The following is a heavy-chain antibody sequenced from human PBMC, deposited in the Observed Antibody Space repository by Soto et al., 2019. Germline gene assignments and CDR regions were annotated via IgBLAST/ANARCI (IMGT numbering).Heavy chain of an antibody. CDR3: AREASQGGGSYYYVMDV. Sequence: QVQLQESGPGLVKPSETLSLSCTVSGGSISTYYWSWIRQPPGKGLEWIGYVFCRANTNYNPSLKSRVTISVDTSKNQFSLKLSSVTAADSAMYYCAREASQGGGSYYYVMDVWGQGTTVTVSS. CDR2: VFCRANT. CDR1: GGSISTYY. V-gene: IGHV4-59*13. J-gene: IGHJ6*02. D-gene: IGHD3-16*01.